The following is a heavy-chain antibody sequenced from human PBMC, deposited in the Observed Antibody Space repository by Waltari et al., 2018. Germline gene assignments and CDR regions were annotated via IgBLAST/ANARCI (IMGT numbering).Heavy chain of an antibody. D-gene: IGHD4-17*01. J-gene: IGHJ4*02. Sequence: EVQLLESGGGLVQPGGSLRLSCAASGFPFSSYAMRWVRQAPGKGLEWVSAISGSGGSTYYADSVKGRFTISRDNSKNTLYLQMNSLRAEDTAVYYCAIDPRTVTTHNFDYWGQGTLVTVSS. V-gene: IGHV3-23*01. CDR1: GFPFSSYA. CDR3: AIDPRTVTTHNFDY. CDR2: ISGSGGST.